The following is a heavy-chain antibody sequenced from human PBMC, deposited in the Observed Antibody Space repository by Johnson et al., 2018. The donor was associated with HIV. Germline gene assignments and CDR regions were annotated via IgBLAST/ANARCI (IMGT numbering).Heavy chain of an antibody. CDR2: IHSGGTT. V-gene: IGHV3-53*01. D-gene: IGHD4-17*01. J-gene: IGHJ3*02. Sequence: MMLVESGGGLIQPGGSLRLSCAASDFTVSGNYMSWVRQAPGKGLEWVSLIHSGGTTFYADSVRGRFTISRDSSKNTLYRQMKSLRVEDTAVYYCARSPETGDRLWRAFDIWGQGTMVTVSS. CDR1: DFTVSGNY. CDR3: ARSPETGDRLWRAFDI.